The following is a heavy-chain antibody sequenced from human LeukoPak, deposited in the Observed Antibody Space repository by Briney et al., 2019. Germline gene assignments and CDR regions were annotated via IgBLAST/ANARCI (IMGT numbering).Heavy chain of an antibody. Sequence: QPGGSLRLSRAASGFIFGSYGMSWVRQAPGKGLEWVSAISGSGGSTYYADSVKGRFTISRDNSKNTLYLQMNSLRAEDTAVYYCAKDMNYDILTGYYLDYFDYWGQGTLVTVSS. CDR2: ISGSGGST. CDR3: AKDMNYDILTGYYLDYFDY. V-gene: IGHV3-23*01. D-gene: IGHD3-9*01. J-gene: IGHJ4*02. CDR1: GFIFGSYG.